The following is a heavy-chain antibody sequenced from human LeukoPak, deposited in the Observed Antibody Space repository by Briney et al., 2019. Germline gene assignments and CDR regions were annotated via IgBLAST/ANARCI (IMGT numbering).Heavy chain of an antibody. CDR1: GFTFSTYW. J-gene: IGHJ4*02. V-gene: IGHV3-74*01. D-gene: IGHD1-26*01. Sequence: GGSLRPSCAASGFTFSTYWMYWVRQAPGKGLVWVSRINTDGRNTGYADSVKGRFTISRDNAKNTLYLQMTILTAEDTAVYYCARVGKSGSYYYFDYWGQGTLVTV. CDR3: ARVGKSGSYYYFDY. CDR2: INTDGRNT.